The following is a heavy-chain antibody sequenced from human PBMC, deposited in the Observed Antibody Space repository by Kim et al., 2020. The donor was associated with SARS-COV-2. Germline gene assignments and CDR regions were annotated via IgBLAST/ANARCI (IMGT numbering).Heavy chain of an antibody. CDR1: GYTFTSYG. CDR3: ARGALVVVPAALGY. Sequence: ASVKVSCKASGYTFTSYGISWVRQAPGQGLEWMGWISAYNGNTNYAQKLQGRVTMTTDTSTSTAYMELRSLRSDDTAVYYCARGALVVVPAALGYWGQGTLVTVSS. CDR2: ISAYNGNT. D-gene: IGHD2-2*01. J-gene: IGHJ4*02. V-gene: IGHV1-18*04.